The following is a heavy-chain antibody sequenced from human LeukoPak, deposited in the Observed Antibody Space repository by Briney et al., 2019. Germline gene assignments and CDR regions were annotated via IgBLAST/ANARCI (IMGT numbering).Heavy chain of an antibody. V-gene: IGHV4-34*01. CDR2: INHSGST. D-gene: IGHD6-13*01. J-gene: IGHJ6*03. CDR3: ARRCIAAAAPVIYYHYYYMDV. Sequence: SETLSLTCAVYGGSFSGYYWSWIRQPPGKGLEWIGEINHSGSTNYNPSLKSRVTISVDTSKNQFSLKLSSVTAADTAVYYCARRCIAAAAPVIYYHYYYMDVWGKGTTVTISS. CDR1: GGSFSGYY.